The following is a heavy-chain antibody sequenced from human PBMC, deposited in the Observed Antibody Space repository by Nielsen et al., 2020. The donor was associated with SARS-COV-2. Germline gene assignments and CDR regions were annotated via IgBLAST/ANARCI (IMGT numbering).Heavy chain of an antibody. J-gene: IGHJ4*02. D-gene: IGHD2-2*01. CDR3: ARSSNSFYFDY. Sequence: GGSLRLSCAASGFTFSSYAMHWVRQAPGKGLEWVAVISYDGSNKYYADSVKGRFTISRDNSKNTLYLQMNSLRAEDTAVYYCARSSNSFYFDYWGQGTLVTVSS. CDR1: GFTFSSYA. V-gene: IGHV3-30*04. CDR2: ISYDGSNK.